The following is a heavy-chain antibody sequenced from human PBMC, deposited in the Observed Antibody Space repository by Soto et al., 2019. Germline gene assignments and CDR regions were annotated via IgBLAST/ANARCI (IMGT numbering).Heavy chain of an antibody. CDR1: GYTFTSYG. J-gene: IGHJ6*02. Sequence: AASVKVSCKASGYTFTSYGISWVRQAPGQGLEWMGWISAYNGNTNYAQKLQSRVTMTTDTSTSTAYMELRSLRSDDTAVYYCARALRVVPAAMSYYYYYGMDVWGQGTTVTVSS. V-gene: IGHV1-18*01. CDR3: ARALRVVPAAMSYYYYYGMDV. D-gene: IGHD2-2*01. CDR2: ISAYNGNT.